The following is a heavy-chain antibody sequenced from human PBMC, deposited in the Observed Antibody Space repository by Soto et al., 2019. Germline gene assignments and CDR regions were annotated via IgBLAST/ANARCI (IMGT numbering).Heavy chain of an antibody. J-gene: IGHJ4*02. D-gene: IGHD3-3*01. CDR2: ISYDGSNK. CDR1: GFTFSSYV. CDR3: ARDASLRFLEWVLDY. V-gene: IGHV3-30-3*01. Sequence: QVQLVESGGGVVQPGRSLRLSCAASGFTFSSYVMHWVRQAPGKGLEWVAVISYDGSNKYYADSVKGRFTISRDNSKNTLYLQMNSLRAEDTAVYYCARDASLRFLEWVLDYWGQGTLVTVSS.